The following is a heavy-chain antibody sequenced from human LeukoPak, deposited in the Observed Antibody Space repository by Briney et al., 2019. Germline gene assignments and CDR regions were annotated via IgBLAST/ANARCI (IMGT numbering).Heavy chain of an antibody. Sequence: GASLRLSCAASGFTFSSYAMSWVRQAPGKGLEWVSAISGSGDSTYYADSVKGRFTISGDNSKNTLYLQMNSLRAEDTAVYYCAKDRNYGHYDYWGQGTLVTVSS. CDR2: ISGSGDST. D-gene: IGHD3-10*01. J-gene: IGHJ4*02. CDR3: AKDRNYGHYDY. CDR1: GFTFSSYA. V-gene: IGHV3-23*01.